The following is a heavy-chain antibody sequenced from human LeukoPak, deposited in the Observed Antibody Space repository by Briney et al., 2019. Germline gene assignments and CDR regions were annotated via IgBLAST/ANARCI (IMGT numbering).Heavy chain of an antibody. CDR1: GGSFSGYY. D-gene: IGHD3-10*01. Sequence: PSETLSLTCAVYGGSFSGYYWSWIRQPPGKGLEWMGEINHSGSTNYNPSLKSRVTISVDTSKNQFSLKLSSVTAADTAVYYCARGRGAFDIWGQGTMVTVSS. J-gene: IGHJ3*02. V-gene: IGHV4-34*01. CDR3: ARGRGAFDI. CDR2: INHSGST.